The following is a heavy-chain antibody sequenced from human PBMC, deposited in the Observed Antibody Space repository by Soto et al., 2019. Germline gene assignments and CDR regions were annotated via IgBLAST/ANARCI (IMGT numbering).Heavy chain of an antibody. CDR3: AKDQRGYEIDY. J-gene: IGHJ4*02. V-gene: IGHV3-30*18. CDR2: ISYDGSDK. Sequence: QVQLVESGGGVVQPGRSLRLACAASGFTFSSYGMDWVRQAPGKGLEWVALISYDGSDKYYADSVKGRFTIYRDNSKSTLYLQMNSLRAEDTGVDYCAKDQRGYEIDYLGQGALVTVSS. CDR1: GFTFSSYG. D-gene: IGHD5-12*01.